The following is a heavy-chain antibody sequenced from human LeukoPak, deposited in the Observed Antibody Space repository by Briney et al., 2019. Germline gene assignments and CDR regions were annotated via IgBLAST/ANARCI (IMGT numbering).Heavy chain of an antibody. J-gene: IGHJ4*02. CDR1: GVTLSSYA. Sequence: PGGSLRLSCAASGVTLSSYAMSWARQAPGKGLEWVSGISSSGSGGNTYYADSVKGRFIISRDNSKNTLYLQMNSLRAEDTAVYYCAKGGDGYNYYFDYWGQETLVTVSS. D-gene: IGHD5-24*01. V-gene: IGHV3-23*01. CDR3: AKGGDGYNYYFDY. CDR2: ISSSGSGGNT.